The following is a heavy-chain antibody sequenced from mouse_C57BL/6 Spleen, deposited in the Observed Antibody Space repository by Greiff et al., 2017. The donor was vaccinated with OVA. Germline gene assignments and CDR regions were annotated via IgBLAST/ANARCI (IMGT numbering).Heavy chain of an antibody. Sequence: VQLQQSGAELVKPGASVKLSCKASGYTFTSYWMHWVKQRPGQGLEWIGMIHPNSGSTNYNEKFKSKATLTVDKSSSTAYMHLSSLTSEDAAVYYCLYSNSFDYWGQGTTLTVSS. D-gene: IGHD2-5*01. CDR3: LYSNSFDY. CDR1: GYTFTSYW. J-gene: IGHJ2*01. CDR2: IHPNSGST. V-gene: IGHV1-64*01.